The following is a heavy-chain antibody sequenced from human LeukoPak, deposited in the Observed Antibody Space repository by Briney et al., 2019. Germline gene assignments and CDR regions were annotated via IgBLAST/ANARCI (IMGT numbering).Heavy chain of an antibody. CDR1: GYTFTGCC. Sequence: ASVKVSFKACGYTFTGCCMYWVRQAPGPGLEWMGWINPNRGGTNYAQKFQGRVTMTRDTSISTDYMELSRLRSDDTAVYYCARDLASLPSGNAYYCDSSGYYYDYWGKGTLVTVSS. CDR2: INPNRGGT. CDR3: ARDLASLPSGNAYYCDSSGYYYDY. V-gene: IGHV1-2*02. J-gene: IGHJ4*02. D-gene: IGHD3-22*01.